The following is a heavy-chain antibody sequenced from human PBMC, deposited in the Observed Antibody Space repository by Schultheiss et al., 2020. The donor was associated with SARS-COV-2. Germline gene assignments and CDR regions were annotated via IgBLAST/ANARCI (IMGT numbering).Heavy chain of an antibody. CDR3: ARGEFRGNIVVVVAATEQTDAFDI. CDR2: INPNSGGT. D-gene: IGHD2-15*01. CDR1: GYTFTGYY. Sequence: ASVKVSCKASGYTFTGYYMHWVRQAPGQGLEWMGWINPNSGGTNYAQKFQGRVTMTRDTSISTAYMELSRLRSDDTAVYYCARGEFRGNIVVVVAATEQTDAFDIWGQGTMVTVSS. V-gene: IGHV1-2*02. J-gene: IGHJ3*02.